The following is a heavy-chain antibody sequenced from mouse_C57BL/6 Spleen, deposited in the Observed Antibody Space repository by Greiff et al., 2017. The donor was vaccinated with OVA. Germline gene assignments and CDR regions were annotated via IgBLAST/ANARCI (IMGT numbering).Heavy chain of an antibody. CDR2: IYPGDGDT. CDR1: GYAFSSYW. D-gene: IGHD4-1*01. Sequence: QVQLQQSGAELVKPGASVKISCKASGYAFSSYWMNWVKQRPGKGLEWIGQIYPGDGDTNYNGKFKGKATLTADKSSSTAYMQLSSLTSEDSAVYFCARSLANWDVGWFAYWGQGTLVTVSA. CDR3: ARSLANWDVGWFAY. J-gene: IGHJ3*01. V-gene: IGHV1-80*01.